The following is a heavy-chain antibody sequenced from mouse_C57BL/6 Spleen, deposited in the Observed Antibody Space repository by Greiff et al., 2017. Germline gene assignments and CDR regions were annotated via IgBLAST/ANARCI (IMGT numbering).Heavy chain of an antibody. CDR1: GYTFTDYY. V-gene: IGHV1-19*01. CDR3: ARHWDGYFDY. J-gene: IGHJ2*01. CDR2: INPYNGGT. Sequence: EVQLQESGPALVKPGASVKMSCKASGYTFTDYYMNWVKQSHGKSLEWIGVINPYNGGTSYNQKFKGKATLTVDKSSSTAYMELNSLTSEDSAVYYCARHWDGYFDYWGQGTTLTVSS. D-gene: IGHD4-1*01.